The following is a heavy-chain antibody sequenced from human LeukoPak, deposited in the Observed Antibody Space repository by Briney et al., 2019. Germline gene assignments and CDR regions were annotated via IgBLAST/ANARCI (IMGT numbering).Heavy chain of an antibody. CDR3: ARAPLCNWGSSVGDYFDY. D-gene: IGHD7-27*01. CDR2: INHSGST. V-gene: IGHV4-34*01. J-gene: IGHJ4*02. CDR1: GGSFSGYY. Sequence: SETLSLTCAVYGGSFSGYYWSWIRQPPGKGLEWIGEINHSGSTNYNPSLKSRVTISVDTSKNQFSLKLSSVTAADTAVYYCARAPLCNWGSSVGDYFDYWGQGTLVTVSS.